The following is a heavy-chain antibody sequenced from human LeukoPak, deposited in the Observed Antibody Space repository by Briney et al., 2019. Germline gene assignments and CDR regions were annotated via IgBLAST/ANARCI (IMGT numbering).Heavy chain of an antibody. Sequence: PSETLSLTCTVSGGSISSSSYYWGWIRQPPGKGLEWIGSIYYSGSTYYNPSLKSRVTISVDTSKNQFSLKLNSVTAADTAVYYCAELGITMIGGVWGKGTTVTISS. D-gene: IGHD3-10*02. CDR2: IYYSGST. V-gene: IGHV4-39*07. CDR1: GGSISSSSYY. CDR3: AELGITMIGGV. J-gene: IGHJ6*04.